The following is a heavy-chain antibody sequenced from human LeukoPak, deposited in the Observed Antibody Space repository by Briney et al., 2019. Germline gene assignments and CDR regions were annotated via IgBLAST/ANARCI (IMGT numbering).Heavy chain of an antibody. J-gene: IGHJ4*02. V-gene: IGHV3-23*01. D-gene: IGHD4-11*01. CDR3: AKEKESNSFPVGYFDY. CDR1: GFTFSSYS. Sequence: GGSLRLSCAASGFTFSSYSMTWARQPPGKGLEWVSGISGSGGSTYYTESVKGRFTISRDNSENTLYLQMNNLRAEDTGLYFCAKEKESNSFPVGYFDYWGQGTMVTVSS. CDR2: ISGSGGST.